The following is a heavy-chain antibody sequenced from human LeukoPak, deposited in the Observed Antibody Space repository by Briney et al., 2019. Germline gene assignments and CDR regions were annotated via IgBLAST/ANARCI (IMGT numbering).Heavy chain of an antibody. CDR3: ARLSAAASHP. D-gene: IGHD6-13*01. Sequence: SETLSLTCTVSGGSINTHYWGWIRQPPGKGLEWIGYVDSSDSTHYSHYNPSLKSRVSISADMSKNQFSPNMYSVTTAATAVYYCARLSAAASHPWGQGTLVTVSS. V-gene: IGHV4-4*09. CDR1: GGSINTHY. CDR2: VDSSDSTHYS. J-gene: IGHJ5*02.